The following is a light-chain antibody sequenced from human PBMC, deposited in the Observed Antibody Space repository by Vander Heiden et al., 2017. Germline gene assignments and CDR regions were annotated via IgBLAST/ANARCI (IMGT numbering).Light chain of an antibody. V-gene: IGLV3-25*03. CDR3: RSEASSGKEVV. Sequence: SYYLPHQPSASVSPGKTARISCSGDAWPKQYAYWYQQKPGQAPVLVIYKDSERPSGIPKRFSGSNSGNTVTLTISGVQAEDEADYYCRSEASSGKEVVFGGGTKLTVL. CDR1: AWPKQY. CDR2: KDS. J-gene: IGLJ2*01.